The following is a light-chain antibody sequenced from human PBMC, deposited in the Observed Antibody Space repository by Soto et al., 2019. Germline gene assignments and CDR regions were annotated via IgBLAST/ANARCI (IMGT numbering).Light chain of an antibody. CDR3: QQYNSSTWT. J-gene: IGKJ1*01. V-gene: IGKV3-15*01. CDR2: GAS. Sequence: EIVMTQSPATLSVSPGERASLSCRASQSISSNLVWYQQKAGQAPRLLIYGASTRATGIPARFSGSGSGTEFTLTISSLQPDDFATYYCQQYNSSTWTFGQGTKVDIK. CDR1: QSISSN.